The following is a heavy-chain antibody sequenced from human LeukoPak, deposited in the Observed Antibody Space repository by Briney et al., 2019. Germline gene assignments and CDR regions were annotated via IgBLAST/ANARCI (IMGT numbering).Heavy chain of an antibody. CDR1: GFTFSSYG. V-gene: IGHV3-30*02. J-gene: IGHJ4*02. CDR2: IRYDGNNK. CDR3: AKVGIVVVPADRFDY. Sequence: GGSLRLSCAASGFTFSSYGMHWVRQAPGKGLEWVAFIRYDGNNKYYADSVKGRFTISRDNSENTLYLQMNSLRTEDTAVYYCAKVGIVVVPADRFDYWGQGTLVTVSS. D-gene: IGHD2-2*01.